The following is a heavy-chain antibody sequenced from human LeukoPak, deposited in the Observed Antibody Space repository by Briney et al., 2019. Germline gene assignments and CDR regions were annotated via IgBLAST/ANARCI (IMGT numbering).Heavy chain of an antibody. D-gene: IGHD6-19*01. CDR2: IYYSGST. Sequence: SETLSLTCTVSGGSISSYYWTWIRQPPGKGLEWIGNIYYSGSTTHNPSLKSRVTMSVDTSKNQFSLKLNSVTAADTAVYYCARGTVARSFFDYWGQGTLVTVSS. J-gene: IGHJ4*02. CDR1: GGSISSYY. V-gene: IGHV4-59*01. CDR3: ARGTVARSFFDY.